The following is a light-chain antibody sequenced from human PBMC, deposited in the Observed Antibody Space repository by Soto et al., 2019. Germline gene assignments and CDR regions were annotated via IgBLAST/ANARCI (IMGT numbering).Light chain of an antibody. J-gene: IGLJ3*02. CDR2: GNR. V-gene: IGLV1-40*01. CDR1: NSNLGAGYD. Sequence: QPVLTQPPSVSGAPGQRVTISCTGNNSNLGAGYDVHGYQQLPGAAPKLVIFGNRNRPSGVPERFSGSKSGTSASLAITGLQAEDEADYYCQAYDYSLTAFVFGGGTKLTVL. CDR3: QAYDYSLTAFV.